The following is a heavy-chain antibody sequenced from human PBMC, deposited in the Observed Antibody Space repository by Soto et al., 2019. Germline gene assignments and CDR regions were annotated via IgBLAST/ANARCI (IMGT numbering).Heavy chain of an antibody. D-gene: IGHD3-16*01. Sequence: PGGSLRLSWLASGFIFGDYALSWVRQAPGKGLEWVGFITRKDYAGRPETAASVKDRFAISRDDSKSIAYLEMNSLKIEDTGVYFCVRDCGGGFWPALDFWGQGTQGIVSS. V-gene: IGHV3-49*04. CDR1: GFIFGDYA. J-gene: IGHJ4*02. CDR3: VRDCGGGFWPALDF. CDR2: ITRKDYAGRP.